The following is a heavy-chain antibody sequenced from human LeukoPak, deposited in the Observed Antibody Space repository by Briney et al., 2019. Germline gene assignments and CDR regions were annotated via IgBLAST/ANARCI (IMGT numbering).Heavy chain of an antibody. V-gene: IGHV3-30-3*01. Sequence: GGSLRLSCAASGFTFSSYVMHWVRQAPGKGLEWVAIISYDGSNEYYADSVKGRFIISRDNSKNTPYLQMNSLRAEDTAVYYCAKVGYYGSGSSDYWGQGTLVTVSS. D-gene: IGHD3-10*01. CDR3: AKVGYYGSGSSDY. CDR2: ISYDGSNE. CDR1: GFTFSSYV. J-gene: IGHJ4*02.